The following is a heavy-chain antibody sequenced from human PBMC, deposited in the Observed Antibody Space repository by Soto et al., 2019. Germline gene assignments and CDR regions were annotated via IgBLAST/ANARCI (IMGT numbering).Heavy chain of an antibody. CDR2: ISGYNGKT. D-gene: IGHD3-10*01. V-gene: IGHV1-18*04. CDR3: ARDKMIDDYGLGTYDY. CDR1: CYTLASCG. Sequence: GTPVEVSCETSCYTLASCGVSWVRQAHGQGLEWMGWISGYNGKTKYAQTLQGRVTMTADTSTSTVYLELRGLRPDDTAVYFCARDKMIDDYGLGTYDYWGQGPKVTVSS. J-gene: IGHJ4*02.